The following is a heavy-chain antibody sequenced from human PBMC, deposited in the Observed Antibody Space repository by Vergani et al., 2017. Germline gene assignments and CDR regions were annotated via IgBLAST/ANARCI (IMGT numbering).Heavy chain of an antibody. CDR3: ASQVTPIRDYYYGMDV. Sequence: QVQLVQSGAEVKKPGSSVKVSCKASGGTFSSYAISWVRQAPGQGLEWMGRIIPIFGTANYAQQFQGRVTITADESTCTAYMELSSLRSEDTAVYYCASQVTPIRDYYYGMDVWGQGTTVTVSS. CDR1: GGTFSSYA. D-gene: IGHD4-23*01. J-gene: IGHJ6*02. V-gene: IGHV1-69*18. CDR2: IIPIFGTA.